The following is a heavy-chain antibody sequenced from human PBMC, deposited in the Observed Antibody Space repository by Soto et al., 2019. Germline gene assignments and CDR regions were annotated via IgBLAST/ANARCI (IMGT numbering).Heavy chain of an antibody. Sequence: GGSLRLSCAASGFTFDGYAMHWVRQALGKGLEWVSGISWNSGSIGYADSVKGRFTISRDNAKNSLYLQMNSLRAEDTAVYYCAKAKGDSSGSYAFDIWGQGTMVTVSS. D-gene: IGHD3-10*01. V-gene: IGHV3-9*01. CDR2: ISWNSGSI. CDR3: AKAKGDSSGSYAFDI. CDR1: GFTFDGYA. J-gene: IGHJ3*02.